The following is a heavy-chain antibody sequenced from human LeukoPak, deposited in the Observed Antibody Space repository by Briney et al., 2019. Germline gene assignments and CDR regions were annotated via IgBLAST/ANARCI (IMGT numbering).Heavy chain of an antibody. J-gene: IGHJ6*04. CDR2: IIPIFGTA. CDR3: ARALLRYFDWLLYPYYYYGMDV. Sequence: SVKVSCKASGGTFSSYAISWVRQAPGQGLEWMGGIIPIFGTANYAQKFQGRVTITADKSTSTAYMELSSLRSEDTAVYYCARALLRYFDWLLYPYYYYGMDVWGEGTTVTVSS. D-gene: IGHD3-9*01. CDR1: GGTFSSYA. V-gene: IGHV1-69*06.